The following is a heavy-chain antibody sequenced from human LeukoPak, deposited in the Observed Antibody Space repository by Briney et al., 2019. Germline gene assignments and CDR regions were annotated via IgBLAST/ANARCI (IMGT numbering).Heavy chain of an antibody. CDR1: GGSISSGSYY. CDR3: ARSKSCGGDCYAFDI. J-gene: IGHJ3*02. V-gene: IGHV4-61*02. Sequence: SETLSLTCTVSGGSISSGSYYWSWIQQPAGKGLEWIGRIYTSGSTNYNPSLKSRVTISVDTSKNQFSLKLSSVTAADTAVYYCARSKSCGGDCYAFDIWGQGTMVTVSS. D-gene: IGHD2-21*01. CDR2: IYTSGST.